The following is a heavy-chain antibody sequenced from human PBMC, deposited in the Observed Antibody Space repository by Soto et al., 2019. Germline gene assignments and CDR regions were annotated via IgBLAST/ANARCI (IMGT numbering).Heavy chain of an antibody. CDR3: AKDIESNQLVYSDVAFDY. V-gene: IGHV3-9*01. CDR1: GFTFDDYA. Sequence: GGSLRLSCAASGFTFDDYAMHWVRQAPGKGLEWVSGISWNSGSIGYADSVKGRFTISRDNAKNSLYLQMNSLRAEDTALYYCAKDIESNQLVYSDVAFDYWGQGTLVTVSS. J-gene: IGHJ4*02. D-gene: IGHD6-13*01. CDR2: ISWNSGSI.